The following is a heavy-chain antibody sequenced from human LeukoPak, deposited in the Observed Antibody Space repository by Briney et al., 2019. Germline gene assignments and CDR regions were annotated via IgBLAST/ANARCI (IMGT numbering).Heavy chain of an antibody. V-gene: IGHV3-66*01. D-gene: IGHD6-13*01. CDR2: IYSGGST. Sequence: PGGSLRLSCAASGFTVSSNYMSWVCQAPGKGLEWVSVIYSGGSTYYADSVKGRFTISRDNSKNTLYLQMNSLRAEDTAVYYCARGVAAAGSYYFDYWGQGTLVTVSS. CDR1: GFTVSSNY. J-gene: IGHJ4*02. CDR3: ARGVAAAGSYYFDY.